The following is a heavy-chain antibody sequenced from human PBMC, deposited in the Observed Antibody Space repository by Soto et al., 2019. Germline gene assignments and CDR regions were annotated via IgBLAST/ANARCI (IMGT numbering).Heavy chain of an antibody. CDR3: ARVGYSYGMQSVDY. CDR1: GYSISSSNW. D-gene: IGHD5-18*01. J-gene: IGHJ4*02. V-gene: IGHV4-28*03. Sequence: SETLSLTCAVSGYSISSSNWWGWIRQPPGKGLEWIGYIYYSGTTYYNPSLKSRVTMSVDTSKNQFSLKLSSVTAADTAVYYCARVGYSYGMQSVDYWGQGTLVTVSS. CDR2: IYYSGTT.